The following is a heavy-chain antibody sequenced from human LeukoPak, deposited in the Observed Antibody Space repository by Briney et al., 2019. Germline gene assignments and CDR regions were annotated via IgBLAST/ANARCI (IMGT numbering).Heavy chain of an antibody. Sequence: PGGSLRLSCAASGFTFDDYAMHWVRQAPGKGLEWVSGISWNSGSIGYADSVKGRFTISRDNAKNSLYLQMNSLRAEDTALYYCAKDLGYCTNGVCYGSYYYYGMDVWGQGTTVTVSS. D-gene: IGHD2-8*01. CDR2: ISWNSGSI. V-gene: IGHV3-9*01. CDR3: AKDLGYCTNGVCYGSYYYYGMDV. CDR1: GFTFDDYA. J-gene: IGHJ6*02.